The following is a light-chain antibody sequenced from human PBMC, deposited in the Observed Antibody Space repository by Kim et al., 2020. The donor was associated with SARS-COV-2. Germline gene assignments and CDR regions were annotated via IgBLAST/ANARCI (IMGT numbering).Light chain of an antibody. CDR2: KAS. V-gene: IGKV1-5*03. J-gene: IGKJ1*01. CDR3: QQYHTYWT. Sequence: SASVGATVTITCRAIQSISTWLAWYQQKPGKAPELLIYKASTLQGEVPSRFSGSGSGTEFTITIAGVQPDDFATYFCQQYHTYWTFGPGTKVDIK. CDR1: QSISTW.